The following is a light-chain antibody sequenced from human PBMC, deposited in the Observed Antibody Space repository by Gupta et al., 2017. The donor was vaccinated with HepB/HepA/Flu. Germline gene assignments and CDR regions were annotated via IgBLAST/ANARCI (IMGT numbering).Light chain of an antibody. CDR3: QHYADSPWT. J-gene: IGKJ1*01. CDR2: AAS. Sequence: EIVLTQSPGTLSLSPGERATLSCRARQSISGNFLVWYQHKPGQAPRLLVYAASRASGIPDRFSGSGSGTDFTLTINRLEPEDSAVYYCQHYADSPWTFGQGTKVEVK. CDR1: QSISGNF. V-gene: IGKV3-20*01.